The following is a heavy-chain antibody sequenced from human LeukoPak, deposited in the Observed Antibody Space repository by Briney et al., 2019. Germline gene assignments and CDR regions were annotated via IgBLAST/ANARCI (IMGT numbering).Heavy chain of an antibody. V-gene: IGHV3-30*02. D-gene: IGHD3-10*01. Sequence: GGSLRLSCVASGFTFSSYGMHWVRQAPGKGLEWVAFIRYDGSNKYYADSVKGRFTISRDNSKNTLYLQMNSLRAEDTAVYYCAKDLYAGSGSPYYFDYWGQGTLVTVSS. CDR1: GFTFSSYG. CDR3: AKDLYAGSGSPYYFDY. CDR2: IRYDGSNK. J-gene: IGHJ4*02.